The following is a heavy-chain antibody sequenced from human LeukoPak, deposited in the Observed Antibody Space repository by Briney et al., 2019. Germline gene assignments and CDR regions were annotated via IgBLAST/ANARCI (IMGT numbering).Heavy chain of an antibody. CDR1: GFTFDDYG. Sequence: GGSLRLSCAASGFTFDDYGMSWVRQAPGKGLEWVSGINWNGGSTGYADSVKGRFTISRDNAKNSLYLQMNSLRAEDTALYYCAKDIKDYYDSSGRFDYWGQGTLVTVSS. CDR3: AKDIKDYYDSSGRFDY. J-gene: IGHJ4*02. CDR2: INWNGGST. D-gene: IGHD3-22*01. V-gene: IGHV3-20*04.